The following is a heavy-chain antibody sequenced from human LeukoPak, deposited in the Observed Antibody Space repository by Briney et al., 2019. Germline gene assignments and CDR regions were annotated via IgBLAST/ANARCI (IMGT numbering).Heavy chain of an antibody. Sequence: ASVKVSCKASGYTFTSYDINWVRRATGQGLEGMGWMNPNSGNTGYAQKFQRRVTITRNTSISTAYMELSSLRSEDTAVYYCARVSCSSTSCYTKAFDIWGQGTMVTVSS. CDR3: ARVSCSSTSCYTKAFDI. CDR2: MNPNSGNT. D-gene: IGHD2-2*02. J-gene: IGHJ3*02. V-gene: IGHV1-8*03. CDR1: GYTFTSYD.